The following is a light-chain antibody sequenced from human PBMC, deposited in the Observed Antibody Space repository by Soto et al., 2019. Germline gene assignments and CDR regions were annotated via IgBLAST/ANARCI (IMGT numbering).Light chain of an antibody. CDR1: SGLSSYI. J-gene: IGLJ2*01. Sequence: QLVLTQSSSASASLGSSVKLTCTLSSGLSSYIIAWHQQQPGKAPRYLMKLEGSGSYNKGSGVPDRFSGSGSGADRYLTISNLQSEDEADYYCETWDSNTPVFGGGTKLTVL. CDR3: ETWDSNTPV. V-gene: IGLV4-60*03. CDR2: LEGSGSY.